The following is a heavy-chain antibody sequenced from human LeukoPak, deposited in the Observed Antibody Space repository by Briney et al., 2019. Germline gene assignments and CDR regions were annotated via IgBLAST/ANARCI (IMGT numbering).Heavy chain of an antibody. V-gene: IGHV4-39*01. J-gene: IGHJ6*03. CDR1: GGSISTGSYY. D-gene: IGHD5-12*01. CDR2: IYYSGST. CDR3: ARHKESGYYAIPRYSYYYMDV. Sequence: SETLSLTCTVSGGSISTGSYYWGWIRQPPGKGLEWIGSIYYSGSTYYKPSLKSRVTISVDTSKNQFSLKLSSVTAADTAVYFCARHKESGYYAIPRYSYYYMDVWGKGTTVTISS.